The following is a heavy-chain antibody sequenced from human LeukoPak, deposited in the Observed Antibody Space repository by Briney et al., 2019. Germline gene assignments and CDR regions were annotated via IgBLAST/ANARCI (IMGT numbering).Heavy chain of an antibody. D-gene: IGHD2-21*01. J-gene: IGHJ6*02. CDR2: IYHNGYT. CDR3: ARGDSYAYGPYSYYYPMDV. V-gene: IGHV4-34*01. CDR1: GGSLSDSY. Sequence: SETLSLTCAVSGGSLSDSYWSWLRQPPGKGLEWIGEIYHNGYTRYNPSLESRVTISVATSKIQFSLELTSVTAADTAAYYCARGDSYAYGPYSYYYPMDVWGHGTTVTVSS.